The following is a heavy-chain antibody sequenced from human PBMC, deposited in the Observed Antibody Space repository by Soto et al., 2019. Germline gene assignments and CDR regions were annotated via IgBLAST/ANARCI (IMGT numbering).Heavy chain of an antibody. CDR3: ARLDLAAAGNGMGYYYYYGMDV. V-gene: IGHV4-39*01. J-gene: IGHJ6*02. D-gene: IGHD6-13*01. Sequence: PSEILSLTCTVSGGSISSSSYYWGWIRQPPGKGLEWIGSIYYSGSTYYNPSLKSRVTISVDTSKNQFSLKLSSVTAADTAVYYCARLDLAAAGNGMGYYYYYGMDVWGQGTTVPVSS. CDR2: IYYSGST. CDR1: GGSISSSSYY.